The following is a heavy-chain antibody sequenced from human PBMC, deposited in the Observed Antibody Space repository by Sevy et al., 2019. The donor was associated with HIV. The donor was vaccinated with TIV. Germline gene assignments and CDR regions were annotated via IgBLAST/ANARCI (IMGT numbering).Heavy chain of an antibody. J-gene: IGHJ4*02. Sequence: GGSLRLSCAASGFTFSSYWMSWVRQAPGKGLEWVANIKQDGSEKYYVDSVKGRFTISRDNAKNSLYLQMNSLRAEDTAMYYCTWSQYYDSSGYTFDYWGQGTLVTVSS. CDR2: IKQDGSEK. D-gene: IGHD3-22*01. CDR1: GFTFSSYW. CDR3: TWSQYYDSSGYTFDY. V-gene: IGHV3-7*01.